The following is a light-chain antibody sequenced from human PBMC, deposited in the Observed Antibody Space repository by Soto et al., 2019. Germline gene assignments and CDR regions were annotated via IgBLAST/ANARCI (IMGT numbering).Light chain of an antibody. CDR2: DVS. Sequence: QSALTQPASVSGSPGQSITISCTGTSSDVGGYNYVSWYQQHPGKAPKLMIYDVSNRPSGVSNRFSGSKSGNTASLTISGLQAEVEADYYCSSYTSSSTPNWVFGGGTKVTVL. CDR1: SSDVGGYNY. J-gene: IGLJ3*02. CDR3: SSYTSSSTPNWV. V-gene: IGLV2-14*01.